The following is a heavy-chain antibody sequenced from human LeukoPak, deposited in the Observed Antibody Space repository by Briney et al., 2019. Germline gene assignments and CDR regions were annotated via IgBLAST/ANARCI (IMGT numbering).Heavy chain of an antibody. Sequence: ASVKVSCKASGYTFTSYDINCVRQATGQGLEWMGWMNPNSGNTGYAQKFQGRVTMTRNTSISTAYMELSSLRSEDTAVYYCARGLYDFWSGYYYYFDYWGQGTLVTVSS. V-gene: IGHV1-8*01. CDR3: ARGLYDFWSGYYYYFDY. D-gene: IGHD3-3*01. CDR1: GYTFTSYD. J-gene: IGHJ4*02. CDR2: MNPNSGNT.